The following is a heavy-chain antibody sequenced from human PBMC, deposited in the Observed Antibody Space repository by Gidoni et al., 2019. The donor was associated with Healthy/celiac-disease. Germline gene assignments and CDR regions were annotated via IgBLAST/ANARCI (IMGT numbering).Heavy chain of an antibody. V-gene: IGHV1-8*01. D-gene: IGHD6-19*01. CDR3: ARGQYSSGWRKRIHDWFDP. Sequence: QVQLVQSGAEVKKPGASVKVSCKASGSTFTSYDITWVRQATGQGLEWMGWMNPNSGNTGYAQKFQGRVTMTRNTSISTAYMELSSLRSEDTAVYYCARGQYSSGWRKRIHDWFDPWGQGTLVTVSS. CDR2: MNPNSGNT. J-gene: IGHJ5*02. CDR1: GSTFTSYD.